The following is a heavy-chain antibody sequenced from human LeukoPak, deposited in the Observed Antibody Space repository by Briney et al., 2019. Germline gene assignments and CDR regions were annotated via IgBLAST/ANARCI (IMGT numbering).Heavy chain of an antibody. J-gene: IGHJ3*02. Sequence: GGSLRLSCAASGFTFSDYYMSWIRQAPGKGLEWVSYISSSSSYTNYADSVKGRFTISRDIAKNSLYLQMNSLRAEDTAVYYCAREDRSGSYYAASDIWGQGTMVTVSS. CDR2: ISSSSSYT. D-gene: IGHD1-26*01. V-gene: IGHV3-11*06. CDR1: GFTFSDYY. CDR3: AREDRSGSYYAASDI.